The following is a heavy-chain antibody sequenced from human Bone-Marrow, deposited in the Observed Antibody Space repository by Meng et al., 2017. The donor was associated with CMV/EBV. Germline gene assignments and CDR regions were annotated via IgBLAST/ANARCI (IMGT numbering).Heavy chain of an antibody. J-gene: IGHJ5*02. D-gene: IGHD5-24*01. CDR3: ARGPGGDGYNPGWFDP. Sequence: SCAASGFTFSSYNMNWVRQAPGKGLEWVSSISSSSSYIYYSDSVKGRFTISRDNARNSLYLQMNSLRAEDTAVFYCARGPGGDGYNPGWFDPWGQGNLVTVSS. CDR1: GFTFSSYN. CDR2: ISSSSSYI. V-gene: IGHV3-21*01.